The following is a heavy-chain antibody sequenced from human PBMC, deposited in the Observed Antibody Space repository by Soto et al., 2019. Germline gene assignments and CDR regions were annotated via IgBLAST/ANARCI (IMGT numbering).Heavy chain of an antibody. CDR2: INPSGGST. Sequence: QVQLVQSGAEVKKPGASVKVSCKASGYTFTSYYMHWVRQAPGQGLEWMGIINPSGGSTSYAQKFQGRVNMTRDTSTSTVYMELSSLRSEDTAVYYCARVSDYYDSSGPMDVWGQGTTVTVSS. CDR1: GYTFTSYY. J-gene: IGHJ6*02. D-gene: IGHD3-22*01. CDR3: ARVSDYYDSSGPMDV. V-gene: IGHV1-46*03.